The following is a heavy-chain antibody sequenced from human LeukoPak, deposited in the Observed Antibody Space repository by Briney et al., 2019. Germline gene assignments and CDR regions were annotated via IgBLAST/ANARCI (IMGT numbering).Heavy chain of an antibody. J-gene: IGHJ6*04. V-gene: IGHV1-18*04. CDR1: GYTFTSYG. CDR3: ARDWKVRGVIMSPSFGMDV. D-gene: IGHD3-10*01. CDR2: ISAYNGNT. Sequence: ASVKVSCKASGYTFTSYGISWVQQAPGQELERMGWISAYNGNTNYAQKLQGRVTMTTDTSTSTAYMELRSLRSDDTAVYYCARDWKVRGVIMSPSFGMDVWGKGTTVTVSS.